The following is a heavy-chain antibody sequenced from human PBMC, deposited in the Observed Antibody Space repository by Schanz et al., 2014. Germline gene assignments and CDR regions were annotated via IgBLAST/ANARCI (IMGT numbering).Heavy chain of an antibody. J-gene: IGHJ4*02. CDR1: GYTFTGYY. Sequence: QVQLVQSGAEVKGPGASVKVSCKASGYTFTGYYIHWVRQAPGQGLEWMGRINPKSGGSNYAQKFRGRVTMTSDTSISTAYMEVTRLRPDDTAVYYCAKDLDHSGSGGLGEWGQGTLVTISS. V-gene: IGHV1-2*06. D-gene: IGHD3-10*01. CDR3: AKDLDHSGSGGLGE. CDR2: INPKSGGS.